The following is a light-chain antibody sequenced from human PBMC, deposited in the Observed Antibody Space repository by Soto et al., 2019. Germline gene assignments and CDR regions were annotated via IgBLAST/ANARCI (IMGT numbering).Light chain of an antibody. CDR2: WAS. Sequence: DIVMTQSPDSLAVSLGERAAINCKSSQSFLHSSSNKNYLPWYQQKPGQPPKLLIYWASTRKSGVPDRISGSGAGTEFTLKISTVQAEDVEVYFCQQYYTSPESFGQGTKVEIK. J-gene: IGKJ1*01. CDR3: QQYYTSPES. V-gene: IGKV4-1*01. CDR1: QSFLHSSSNKNY.